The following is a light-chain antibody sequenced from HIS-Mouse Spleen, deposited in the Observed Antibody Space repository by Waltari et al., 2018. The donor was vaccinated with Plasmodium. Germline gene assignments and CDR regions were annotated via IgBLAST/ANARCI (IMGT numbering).Light chain of an antibody. Sequence: DIVMTQSPLSLPVTPGEPASISCRSSQSLLHSNGYNYLDWYLQQPGQSPQLLIYLGSNRASGVPDRFSGSGSGTDFTLKISRVEAEDVGVYYCMQALQTPTFGPGTKVDIK. CDR2: LGS. J-gene: IGKJ3*01. CDR3: MQALQTPT. CDR1: QSLLHSNGYNY. V-gene: IGKV2-28*01.